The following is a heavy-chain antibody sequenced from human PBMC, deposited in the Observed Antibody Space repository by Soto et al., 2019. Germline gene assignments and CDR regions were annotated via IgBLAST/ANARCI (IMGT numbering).Heavy chain of an antibody. CDR2: FNPGDSYT. D-gene: IGHD2-15*01. CDR3: ARHPYIGGLDV. CDR1: GYSFANYW. Sequence: GESLKISCQGSGYSFANYWISWVRQMPGKGLEWMGRFNPGDSYTDYNPSFQGHVTISADKSISTAYMQWSSLKASDTAMYFSARHPYIGGLDVWGQGTAVTVSS. V-gene: IGHV5-10-1*01. J-gene: IGHJ6*02.